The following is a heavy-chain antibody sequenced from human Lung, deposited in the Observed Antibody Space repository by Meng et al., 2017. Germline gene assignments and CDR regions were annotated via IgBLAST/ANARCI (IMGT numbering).Heavy chain of an antibody. D-gene: IGHD5-18*01. Sequence: QLQLQESGPGLVRPSETLSLICTVSGDSISSSNYYWGWIRQPPGKGLEWIGSMYYSGNIYYNPSLKSRVTISVDTSKNQFSLKVSSVTAADTAVFYCARHKGHSYGYLYFDYWGQGTLVTAPQ. CDR3: ARHKGHSYGYLYFDY. V-gene: IGHV4-39*01. CDR1: GDSISSSNYY. CDR2: MYYSGNI. J-gene: IGHJ4*02.